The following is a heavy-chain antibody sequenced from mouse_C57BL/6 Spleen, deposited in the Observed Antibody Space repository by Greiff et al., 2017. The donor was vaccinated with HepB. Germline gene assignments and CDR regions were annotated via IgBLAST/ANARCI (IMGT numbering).Heavy chain of an antibody. V-gene: IGHV8-12*01. J-gene: IGHJ1*03. Sequence: QVTLKESGPGILQSSQTLSLTCSFSGFSLSTSGMGVSWIRQPSGKGLEWLAHIYWDDDKRYNPSLKSRLTISKDTSRNQVFLKITSVDTADTATYYCARSLSYTNWYFDVWGTGTTVTVSS. CDR3: ARSLSYTNWYFDV. CDR2: IYWDDDK. D-gene: IGHD1-1*01. CDR1: GFSLSTSGMG.